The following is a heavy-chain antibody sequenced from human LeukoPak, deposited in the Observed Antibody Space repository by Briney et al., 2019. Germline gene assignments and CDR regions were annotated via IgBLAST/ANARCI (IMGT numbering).Heavy chain of an antibody. CDR2: INWNGGST. V-gene: IGHV3-20*04. CDR3: AKARIAVAGTPDY. CDR1: GFTFDDYG. J-gene: IGHJ4*02. Sequence: GGSLRLSCAASGFTFDDYGMSWVRPAPGKGLEWVSGINWNGGSTGYADSVKGRFTISRDNAKNSLYLQMNSLRAEDTALYYCAKARIAVAGTPDYWGQGTLVTVCS. D-gene: IGHD6-19*01.